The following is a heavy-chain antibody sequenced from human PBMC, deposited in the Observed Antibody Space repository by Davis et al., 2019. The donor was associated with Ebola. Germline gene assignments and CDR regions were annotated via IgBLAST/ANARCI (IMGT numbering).Heavy chain of an antibody. V-gene: IGHV3-23*01. D-gene: IGHD3-3*01. CDR1: GFTFSSYA. CDR3: ARDSLYYDFWSGKNPLDY. Sequence: PGGSLRLSCAASGFTFSSYAMSWVRQAPGKGLEWVSAISGSGGSTYYADSVKGRFTISRDNSKNTLYLQMNSLRAEDTAVYYCARDSLYYDFWSGKNPLDYWGQGTLVTVSS. J-gene: IGHJ4*02. CDR2: ISGSGGST.